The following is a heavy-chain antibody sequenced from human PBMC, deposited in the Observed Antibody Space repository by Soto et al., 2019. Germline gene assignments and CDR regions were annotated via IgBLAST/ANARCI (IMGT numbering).Heavy chain of an antibody. CDR1: GGSISSGDYY. V-gene: IGHV4-30-4*01. Sequence: SETLSLTCTVSGGSISSGDYYWSWIRQPPGKGLEWIGYIYYSGSTYYNPSLKSRVTISVDTSKNQFSLKLSSVTAADTAVYYCARESSNRDYDFWSGYYTGSSSFGWFDPWGQGTLVTVSS. CDR3: ARESSNRDYDFWSGYYTGSSSFGWFDP. CDR2: IYYSGST. D-gene: IGHD3-3*01. J-gene: IGHJ5*02.